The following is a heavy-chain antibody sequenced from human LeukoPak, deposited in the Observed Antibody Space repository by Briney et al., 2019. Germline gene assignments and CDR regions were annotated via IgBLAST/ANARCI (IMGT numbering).Heavy chain of an antibody. CDR3: AKDHIAAAVGDY. V-gene: IGHV3-30*18. CDR2: ISYDGSNK. J-gene: IGHJ4*02. Sequence: GGSLRLSCAASGFTFSSYGMHWVRQAPGKGLEWVAVISYDGSNKYYADSVKGRFTISRDNSKNTLYLQMNSLRAEDTAVYYCAKDHIAAAVGDYWGQGTLVTVSS. CDR1: GFTFSSYG. D-gene: IGHD6-13*01.